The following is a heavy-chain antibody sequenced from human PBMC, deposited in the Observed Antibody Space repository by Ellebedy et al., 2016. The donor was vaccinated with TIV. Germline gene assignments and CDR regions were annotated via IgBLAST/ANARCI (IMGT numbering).Heavy chain of an antibody. J-gene: IGHJ5*02. CDR1: GGSFSSYY. CDR2: INNSGRG. CDR3: AMHFSRAFNP. Sequence: SETLSLTXAVYGGSFSSYYWSWIRQPPGKGLEWTGEINNSGRGSCNPSLKSRVTISIDTSKNQFSLKLTSVTAADTAVYYCAMHFSRAFNPWGQGALVTVSS. V-gene: IGHV4-34*01.